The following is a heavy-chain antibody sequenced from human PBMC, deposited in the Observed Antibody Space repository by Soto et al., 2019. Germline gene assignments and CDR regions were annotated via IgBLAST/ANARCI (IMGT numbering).Heavy chain of an antibody. CDR1: GGSISSSSYY. CDR3: ARQRAGCSGGSCHDY. V-gene: IGHV4-39*01. J-gene: IGHJ4*02. CDR2: IYYSGST. D-gene: IGHD2-15*01. Sequence: QLQLQESGPGLVKPSETLSLTCTVSGGSISSSSYYWGWIRQPPGKGLEWIGSIYYSGSTYYNPSLKSRVTIAVDTSKNQFALKLSSVTAADTAVYYCARQRAGCSGGSCHDYWGQGTLVTVSS.